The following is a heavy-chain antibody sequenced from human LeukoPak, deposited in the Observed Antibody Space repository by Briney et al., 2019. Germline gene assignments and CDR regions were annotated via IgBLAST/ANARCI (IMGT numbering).Heavy chain of an antibody. CDR3: AKEGSSFRYYFDY. V-gene: IGHV3-9*01. CDR2: ISWNSGSI. D-gene: IGHD6-13*01. Sequence: PGRSLRLSCAASGSTFDDYAMHWVRQAPGKGLEWVSGISWNSGSIGYADSVKGRFTISRDNAKNSLYLQMNSLRAEDTALYYCAKEGSSFRYYFDYWGQGTLVTVSS. J-gene: IGHJ4*02. CDR1: GSTFDDYA.